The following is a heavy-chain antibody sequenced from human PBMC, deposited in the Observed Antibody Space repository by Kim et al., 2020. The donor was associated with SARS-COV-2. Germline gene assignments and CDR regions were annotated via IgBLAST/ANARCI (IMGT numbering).Heavy chain of an antibody. J-gene: IGHJ4*02. V-gene: IGHV3-7*05. CDR1: GFTFSNYW. Sequence: GGSLRLSCAASGFTFSNYWMTWVRQAPGKGLEWVANIKQDGSERYYVDSVKGRFTISRDNAKNSLYLQMNSLRAEDTAVYYCARDPEDYDILTGYYVSPVYWGQGTRVTVSS. D-gene: IGHD3-9*01. CDR3: ARDPEDYDILTGYYVSPVY. CDR2: IKQDGSER.